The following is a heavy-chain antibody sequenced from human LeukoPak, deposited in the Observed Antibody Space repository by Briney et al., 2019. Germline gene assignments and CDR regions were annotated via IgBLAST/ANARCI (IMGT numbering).Heavy chain of an antibody. Sequence: ASVKVSCKASGYTFTSYAMNWVRQAPGQGLEWMGWINTNTGNPTYAQGFTGRFVFSLDTSVSTAYLQISSLKAEDTAVYYCARDPRRGMVRGQYAFDIWGQGTMVTVSS. V-gene: IGHV7-4-1*02. CDR3: ARDPRRGMVRGQYAFDI. J-gene: IGHJ3*02. CDR2: INTNTGNP. D-gene: IGHD3-10*01. CDR1: GYTFTSYA.